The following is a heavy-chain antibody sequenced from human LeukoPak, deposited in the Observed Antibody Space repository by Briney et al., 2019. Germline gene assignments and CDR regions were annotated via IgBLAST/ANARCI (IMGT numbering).Heavy chain of an antibody. CDR1: GFTFSSYA. Sequence: GSLRLSCAASGFTFSSYAMSWVRQAPGKGLEWVSAISGSGGSTYYADSVKGRFTISRDNSKNTLYLQMNSLRAEDTAVYYCAKDRSYYDSSAEGSFDYWGQGTLVTVSS. J-gene: IGHJ4*02. CDR2: ISGSGGST. V-gene: IGHV3-23*01. CDR3: AKDRSYYDSSAEGSFDY. D-gene: IGHD3-22*01.